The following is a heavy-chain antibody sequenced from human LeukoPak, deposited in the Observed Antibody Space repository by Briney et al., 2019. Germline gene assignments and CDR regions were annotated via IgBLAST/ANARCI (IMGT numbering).Heavy chain of an antibody. CDR1: GFTFSSYA. CDR3: AKDRYCSSTSCYAGQFDP. D-gene: IGHD2-2*01. Sequence: GGSLRLSCAASGFTFSSYAMSWVRQAPGKGLEWVSAIGGSGATIYYADSVKGRFTISRDNSKNTVYLQMNSLRVEDTAVYYGAKDRYCSSTSCYAGQFDPWGQGTLVTVSS. V-gene: IGHV3-23*01. CDR2: IGGSGATI. J-gene: IGHJ5*02.